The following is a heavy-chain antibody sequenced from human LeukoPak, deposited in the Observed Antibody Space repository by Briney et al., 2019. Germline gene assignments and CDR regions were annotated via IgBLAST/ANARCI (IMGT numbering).Heavy chain of an antibody. CDR1: GFTFSSYS. D-gene: IGHD6-6*01. V-gene: IGHV3-21*01. J-gene: IGHJ4*02. Sequence: GGSLRLSCAASGFTFSSYSMNWVRQAPGKGLEWVSSISSSSSYIYYADSVKGRFTISRDNAKNSLYLQMNSLRAEDTAVYYCARGVAARLQLDYWGQGTLVTVSS. CDR3: ARGVAARLQLDY. CDR2: ISSSSSYI.